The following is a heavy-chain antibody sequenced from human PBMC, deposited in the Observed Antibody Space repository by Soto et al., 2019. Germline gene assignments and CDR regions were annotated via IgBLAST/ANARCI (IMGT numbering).Heavy chain of an antibody. J-gene: IGHJ6*02. CDR3: ARDHSDYYYYGMDV. CDR1: GFTFSDYY. Sequence: PGGSLRLSCAASGFTFSDYYMSWIRQAPGKGLEWVSYISSSGSTIYYADSVKGRFTISRDNAKNSLYLQMNSLRAEDTAVYYCARDHSDYYYYGMDVWGQGTTVTVSS. V-gene: IGHV3-11*01. CDR2: ISSSGSTI.